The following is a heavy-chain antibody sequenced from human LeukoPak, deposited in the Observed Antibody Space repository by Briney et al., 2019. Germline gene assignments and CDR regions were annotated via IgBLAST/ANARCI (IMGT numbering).Heavy chain of an antibody. CDR2: ISGSGRTT. CDR3: AKGPQWELPHFDY. V-gene: IGHV3-23*01. J-gene: IGHJ4*02. CDR1: GLTFSTYA. D-gene: IGHD1-26*01. Sequence: GGSLRLSCAASGLTFSTYAINWVRQAPGKGLEWVSGISGSGRTTYYADSVKGRFTISRDNSKNTVYLQMNSLRAEDTAIYYCAKGPQWELPHFDYWGQGTLVTVSS.